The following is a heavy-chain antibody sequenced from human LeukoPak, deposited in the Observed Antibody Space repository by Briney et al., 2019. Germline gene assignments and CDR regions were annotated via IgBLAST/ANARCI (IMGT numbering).Heavy chain of an antibody. CDR2: ISSSSSYI. D-gene: IGHD1-26*01. CDR3: AREGWELLRIYVG. Sequence: SGGSLRLSCAASGFTFSSYSMNWVRQAPGKGLEWVSSISSSSSYIYYADSVKGRFTISRDNAKNTLYLQMNSLRAEDTAVYYCAREGWELLRIYVGWGQGTLVTVSS. V-gene: IGHV3-21*01. CDR1: GFTFSSYS. J-gene: IGHJ4*02.